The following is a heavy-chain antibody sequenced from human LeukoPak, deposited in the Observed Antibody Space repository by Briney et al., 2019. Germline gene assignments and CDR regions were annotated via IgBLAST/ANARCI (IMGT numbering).Heavy chain of an antibody. Sequence: ASVKVSCKASGYTFINYAINWGRQAPGQSLEWLGWINAGSGNTKYSEKFQGRVTITRDTSASTAYLELSSLRSEDTAVYHCARGPRAAADDYWGQGTLVTVSS. V-gene: IGHV1-3*01. J-gene: IGHJ4*02. CDR2: INAGSGNT. D-gene: IGHD6-13*01. CDR1: GYTFINYA. CDR3: ARGPRAAADDY.